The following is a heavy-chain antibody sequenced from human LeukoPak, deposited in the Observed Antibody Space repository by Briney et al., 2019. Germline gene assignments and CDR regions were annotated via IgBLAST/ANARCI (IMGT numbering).Heavy chain of an antibody. CDR1: GFTVSSNS. V-gene: IGHV3-66*03. J-gene: IGHJ4*02. D-gene: IGHD2-15*01. CDR2: IYSDNT. CDR3: ARGSCSGGSCQSNY. Sequence: PGGSLRLSCTVSGFTVSSNSMSWVRQAPGKGLEWVSFIYSDNTHYSDSVKGRFTISRDNSKNTLYLQMNSLRAEDTAVYYCARGSCSGGSCQSNYWGQGTLVTVSS.